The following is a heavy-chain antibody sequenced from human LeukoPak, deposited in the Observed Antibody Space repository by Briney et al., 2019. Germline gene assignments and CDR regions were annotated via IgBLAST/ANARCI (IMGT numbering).Heavy chain of an antibody. J-gene: IGHJ4*02. CDR3: ARDDGNYYDSSGFDY. V-gene: IGHV3-21*01. Sequence: PGGSLRLSCAASGFTFSSFTMNWVRQAPGKGLEWVSSITSSSSYIYYADSVKGRFTISRDNAKNSLYLQMNSLRAEDTAVYYCARDDGNYYDSSGFDYWGQGTLVTVSS. CDR1: GFTFSSFT. CDR2: ITSSSSYI. D-gene: IGHD3-22*01.